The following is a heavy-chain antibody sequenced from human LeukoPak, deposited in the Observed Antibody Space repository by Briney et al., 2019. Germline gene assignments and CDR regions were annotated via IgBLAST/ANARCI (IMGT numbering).Heavy chain of an antibody. CDR3: ARDRLSSIAARPFDY. D-gene: IGHD6-6*01. J-gene: IGHJ4*02. CDR1: GYTFTSYG. CDR2: ISAYNGNT. Sequence: ASVKVSCKASGYTFTSYGISWVRQAPGQGLEWMGWISAYNGNTNYAQKLQGRVTMTTDTSTSTAYMELRSLRSDDTAVYYCARDRLSSIAARPFDYWGQGTLVTVSS. V-gene: IGHV1-18*01.